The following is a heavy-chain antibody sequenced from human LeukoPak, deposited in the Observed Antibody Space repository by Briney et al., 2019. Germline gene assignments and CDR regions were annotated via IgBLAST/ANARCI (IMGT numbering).Heavy chain of an antibody. CDR2: ISGDGGST. V-gene: IGHV3-43*02. Sequence: GGSLRLSCAASGFTFDDYAMHWVRHAPGKGLEWVSLISGDGGSTYYADSVKGRFTISRDNSKNSLYLQMNSLRTEDTALYYCAKDGSSSWYNYYYYYMDVWGKGTTVTVSS. CDR1: GFTFDDYA. J-gene: IGHJ6*03. CDR3: AKDGSSSWYNYYYYYMDV. D-gene: IGHD6-13*01.